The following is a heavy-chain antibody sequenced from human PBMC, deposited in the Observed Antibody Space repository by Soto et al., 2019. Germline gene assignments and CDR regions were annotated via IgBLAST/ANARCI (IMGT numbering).Heavy chain of an antibody. Sequence: QTLSLPCAISGYSVSSNSAAWNLIRQSPSRGLEWLGRTYYRSKWYNDYAVSAKSRITINPDTSKNQFSLQLNSVTPEDTAVYYCARDDLSPYSSSSGGYFDYWGQGTLVTVSS. CDR2: TYYRSKWYN. CDR3: ARDDLSPYSSSSGGYFDY. V-gene: IGHV6-1*01. CDR1: GYSVSSNSAA. J-gene: IGHJ4*02. D-gene: IGHD6-6*01.